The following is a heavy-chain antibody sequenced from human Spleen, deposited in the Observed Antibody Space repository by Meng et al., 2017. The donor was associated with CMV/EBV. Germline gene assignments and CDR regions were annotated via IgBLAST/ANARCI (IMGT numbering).Heavy chain of an antibody. Sequence: GESLKISCAPSGFSFSNYIMTWVRQAPGKGLEWVSAITGTGGSTYYADSVADRFTIPRDNSKNMLFLQMDSLRAEDTAVYYCARRDLGARGIDYWGQGTLVTVSS. J-gene: IGHJ4*02. D-gene: IGHD6-6*01. CDR3: ARRDLGARGIDY. CDR2: ITGTGGST. V-gene: IGHV3-23*01. CDR1: GFSFSNYI.